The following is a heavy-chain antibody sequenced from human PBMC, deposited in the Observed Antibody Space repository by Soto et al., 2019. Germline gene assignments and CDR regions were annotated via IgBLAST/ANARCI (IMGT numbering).Heavy chain of an antibody. V-gene: IGHV3-74*01. Sequence: GGSLRLSCAASGFTFSSYWMHWVRQAPGKGLVRVSRINSDGSSTNYADSVKGRFTISRDNAKNTLFLQMNSLRAEDTALYYCARGYCSGGSCWDPSFDYWGQGILVTVSS. D-gene: IGHD2-15*01. CDR1: GFTFSSYW. J-gene: IGHJ4*02. CDR3: ARGYCSGGSCWDPSFDY. CDR2: INSDGSST.